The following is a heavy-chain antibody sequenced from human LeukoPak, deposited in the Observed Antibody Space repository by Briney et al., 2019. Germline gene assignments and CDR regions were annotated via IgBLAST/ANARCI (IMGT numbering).Heavy chain of an antibody. Sequence: PGGSLRLSCAACGFMFSDYAMHWVRQTPGKGLEWVGRIKTRGDGATTDLTAPVKGRFAISRDDSKSTLYLHMNSLTIVDTAVYYCTTEVPYTSGWFSWGQGTLVTVSS. J-gene: IGHJ5*02. CDR1: GFMFSDYA. D-gene: IGHD6-13*01. CDR3: TTEVPYTSGWFS. CDR2: IKTRGDGATT. V-gene: IGHV3-15*05.